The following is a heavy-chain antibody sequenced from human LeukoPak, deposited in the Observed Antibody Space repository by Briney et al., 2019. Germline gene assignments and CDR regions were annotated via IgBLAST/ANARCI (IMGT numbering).Heavy chain of an antibody. CDR1: GYTFTSYG. CDR2: ISAYNGNT. CDR3: ARGVHSGSYYYYYMDV. D-gene: IGHD1-26*01. Sequence: ASVKVSCKASGYTFTSYGISWVRQAPGQGLEWMGWISAYNGNTNYAQKLQGRVTMTTDTSTSTAYMELSSLRSEDTAVYYCARGVHSGSYYYYYMDVWGKGTTVTVSS. J-gene: IGHJ6*03. V-gene: IGHV1-18*01.